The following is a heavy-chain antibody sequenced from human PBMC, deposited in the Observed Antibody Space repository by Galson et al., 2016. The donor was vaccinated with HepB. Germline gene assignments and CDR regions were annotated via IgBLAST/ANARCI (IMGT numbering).Heavy chain of an antibody. CDR3: AKGSGVWGSYPLDI. V-gene: IGHV3-23*01. D-gene: IGHD3-16*01. CDR1: GFSFSKYA. J-gene: IGHJ3*02. Sequence: SLRLSCAASGFSFSKYAMTWVRQAPGKGLEWVSAISGGGGTTYEADSAKGRFTISRDNSKNTLYLEMNSLRAEDTAVYYCAKGSGVWGSYPLDIWGQGTMVTVSS. CDR2: ISGGGGTT.